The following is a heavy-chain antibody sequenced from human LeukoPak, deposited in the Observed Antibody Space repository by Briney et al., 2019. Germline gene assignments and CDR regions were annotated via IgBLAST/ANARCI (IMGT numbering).Heavy chain of an antibody. CDR3: ARDQYYYDSSGYRDYYYYYGMDV. D-gene: IGHD3-22*01. Sequence: GRSLRLSCAASGFTSSSYAMHWVRQAPGKGLEWVAVISYDGSNKYYADSVKGRFTISRDNSKNTLYLQMNSLRAEDTAVYYCARDQYYYDSSGYRDYYYYYGMDVWGQGTTVTVSS. CDR2: ISYDGSNK. CDR1: GFTSSSYA. J-gene: IGHJ6*02. V-gene: IGHV3-30-3*01.